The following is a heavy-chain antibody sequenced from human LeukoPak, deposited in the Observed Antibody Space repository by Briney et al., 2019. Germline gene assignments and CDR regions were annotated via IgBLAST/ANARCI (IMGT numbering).Heavy chain of an antibody. J-gene: IGHJ4*02. V-gene: IGHV3-53*01. Sequence: GGSLRLSCAASGFTVSSNYMSWVRQAPGKGLEWVSVIYSGGSTYYADSVKGRFTISRDNSKNTLYLQMNSLRAEDTALYYCAKDIAAVAGRVPYYFDYWGQGTLVTVSS. CDR3: AKDIAAVAGRVPYYFDY. CDR2: IYSGGST. D-gene: IGHD6-19*01. CDR1: GFTVSSNY.